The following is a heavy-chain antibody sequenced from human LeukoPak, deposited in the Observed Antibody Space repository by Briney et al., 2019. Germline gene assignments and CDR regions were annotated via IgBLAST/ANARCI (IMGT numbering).Heavy chain of an antibody. V-gene: IGHV5-51*01. D-gene: IGHD3-22*01. Sequence: GESLKISCKASGYSFTSYWIGWVRQMPGKGLEWMGIIYPGDSDTRYSPTFQGQVTISADKSISTAYLQWSSLAASDTAMYYCARYYDISGQEGPRGNFFDYWGQGTLVTVSS. J-gene: IGHJ4*02. CDR3: ARYYDISGQEGPRGNFFDY. CDR1: GYSFTSYW. CDR2: IYPGDSDT.